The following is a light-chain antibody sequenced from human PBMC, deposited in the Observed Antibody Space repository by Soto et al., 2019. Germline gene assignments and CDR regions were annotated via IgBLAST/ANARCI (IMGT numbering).Light chain of an antibody. CDR1: QNIGSTY. J-gene: IGKJ1*01. V-gene: IGKV3-20*01. CDR3: QQSGSSTTT. Sequence: VLTQSPDTLSLSPGERATLSCRASQNIGSTYLAWYQQKRGQAPRFIIYGASSRATGIPDRFSGSVSGTDGTITISRLQSEDGSVYYCQQSGSSTTTFGQGTKVDIK. CDR2: GAS.